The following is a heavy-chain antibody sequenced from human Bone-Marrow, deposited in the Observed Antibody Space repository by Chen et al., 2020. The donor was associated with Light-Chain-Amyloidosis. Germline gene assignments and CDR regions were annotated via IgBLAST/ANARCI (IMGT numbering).Heavy chain of an antibody. Sequence: EVQLEQSGPEVKKPGESLKISCKGSGYTFPNYWIGWVRQMPGKGLEWMGVIFPEDSDARYSPSFGGQVTISAHKSITTAYLQWRSLKASDTAMYYCARRRDGYNFDFWGQGTLVTVSS. CDR2: IFPEDSDA. D-gene: IGHD5-12*01. CDR3: ARRRDGYNFDF. CDR1: GYTFPNYW. V-gene: IGHV5-51*01. J-gene: IGHJ4*02.